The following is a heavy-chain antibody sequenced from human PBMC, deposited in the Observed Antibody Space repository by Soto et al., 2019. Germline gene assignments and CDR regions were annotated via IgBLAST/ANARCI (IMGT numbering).Heavy chain of an antibody. V-gene: IGHV4-4*07. CDR2: MYTNGRT. D-gene: IGHD7-27*01. CDR1: GASIRTYS. Sequence: SETLSLTCTVSGASIRTYSWSWIRQSAGKGLEWIGHMYTNGRTNYIPSLKSRITMSVDTSKNQFSLKLKFVTAADTAVDFGAKDQSGAADIWGQGTMVTVSS. J-gene: IGHJ3*02. CDR3: AKDQSGAADI.